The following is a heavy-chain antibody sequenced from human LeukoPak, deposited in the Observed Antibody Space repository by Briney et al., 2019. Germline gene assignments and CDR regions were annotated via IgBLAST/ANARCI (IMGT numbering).Heavy chain of an antibody. CDR1: GFAFRNYG. CDR3: ARDRYCGSGGCPMDV. J-gene: IGHJ6*03. Sequence: GGSLRLSCIASGFAFRNYGMHWVRQAPGKGLEWVAVISYDETRKYYVDSVKGRFTISRDNAKNSLYLQMNSLRVEDTAVYYCARDRYCGSGGCPMDVWGKGTTVTVSS. CDR2: ISYDETRK. D-gene: IGHD2-15*01. V-gene: IGHV3-30*03.